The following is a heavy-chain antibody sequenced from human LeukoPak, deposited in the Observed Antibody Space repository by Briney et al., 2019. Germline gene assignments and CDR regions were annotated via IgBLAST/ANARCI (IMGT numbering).Heavy chain of an antibody. V-gene: IGHV4-59*01. D-gene: IGHD5-18*01. CDR1: GGSISSYY. CDR3: ARSVLGYSYGINSDY. J-gene: IGHJ4*02. CDR2: IHYGGSN. Sequence: SETLSLTCTVSGGSISSYYWSWIRQSPGEGLEWMGYIHYGGSNNYYASLQSRVTIASDTSKNHFSMNLSSLTAADTAVYYCARSVLGYSYGINSDYWGEGNLVTVSS.